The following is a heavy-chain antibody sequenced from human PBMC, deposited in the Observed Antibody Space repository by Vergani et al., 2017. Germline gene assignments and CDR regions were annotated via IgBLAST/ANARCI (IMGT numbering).Heavy chain of an antibody. D-gene: IGHD3-10*01. CDR2: VDWEDDK. V-gene: IGHV2-70*17. J-gene: IGHJ4*02. Sequence: QVTLTESGPALVKPTQTLTLSCTFSGFSLTTTGVSINWIRRPPGGALEWLARVDWEDDKFFSPSLGGRLAISKDTSRNRVVLTLTNVDSADTGTYYCARVGSPGSAPVDLWGLGAQVTVSS. CDR1: GFSLTTTGVS. CDR3: ARVGSPGSAPVDL.